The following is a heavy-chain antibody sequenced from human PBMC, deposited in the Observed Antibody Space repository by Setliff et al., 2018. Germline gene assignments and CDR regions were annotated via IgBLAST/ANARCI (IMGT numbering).Heavy chain of an antibody. CDR2: IYTSGST. CDR3: ASPVDEYSSSWIFDY. CDR1: GGSISSGSYY. D-gene: IGHD6-13*01. V-gene: IGHV4-61*02. Sequence: PSETLSLTCTVSGGSISSGSYYWSWIRQPAGKGLEWIGRIYTSGSTNYKPSLKSRVTISVDTSKNQFSLKLSSVTAADTAVYYCASPVDEYSSSWIFDYWGQGTLVTVSS. J-gene: IGHJ4*02.